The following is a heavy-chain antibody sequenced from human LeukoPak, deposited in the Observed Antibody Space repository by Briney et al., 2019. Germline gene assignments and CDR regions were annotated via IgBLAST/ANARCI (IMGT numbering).Heavy chain of an antibody. V-gene: IGHV5-51*01. CDR1: GYRFTSYW. CDR2: IYPGDSDT. Sequence: GESLKISCKASGYRFTSYWIGWVRQMPGKGLEWMGIIYPGDSDTKYSLSFQGQVTISADKSISTAYLQWSSLKASDTAMYYCARRSPYSSSFCFDYWGQGTLVTVSS. D-gene: IGHD6-6*01. CDR3: ARRSPYSSSFCFDY. J-gene: IGHJ4*02.